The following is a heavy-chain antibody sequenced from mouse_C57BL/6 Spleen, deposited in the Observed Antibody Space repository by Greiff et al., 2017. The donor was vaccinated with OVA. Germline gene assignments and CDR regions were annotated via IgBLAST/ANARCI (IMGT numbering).Heavy chain of an antibody. CDR2: INPNNGGT. Sequence: EVQLQQSGPELVHPTSPVKMSCKASGYTFTDYNMHWVKQSHGKSLEWIGYINPNNGGTSYNQKFKGKATLTVNKSSSTAYMELRSLTSEASAVYYCVDGNSGFAYWGQGTLVTVSA. V-gene: IGHV1-22*01. CDR1: GYTFTDYN. D-gene: IGHD2-1*01. CDR3: VDGNSGFAY. J-gene: IGHJ3*01.